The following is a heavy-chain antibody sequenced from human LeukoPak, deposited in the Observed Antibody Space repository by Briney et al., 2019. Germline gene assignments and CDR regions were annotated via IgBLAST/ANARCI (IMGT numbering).Heavy chain of an antibody. CDR3: ARDSIVGATTYFDY. Sequence: GGSLRLSCAASGFTFSSYSMNWVRQAPGKGLEWVSSISSSSSYIYYADSVKGRFTISRDNAKNSLYLQMNSLRAEDTAVYYCARDSIVGATTYFDYWGQGTLVTVSS. D-gene: IGHD1-26*01. CDR2: ISSSSSYI. V-gene: IGHV3-21*01. CDR1: GFTFSSYS. J-gene: IGHJ4*02.